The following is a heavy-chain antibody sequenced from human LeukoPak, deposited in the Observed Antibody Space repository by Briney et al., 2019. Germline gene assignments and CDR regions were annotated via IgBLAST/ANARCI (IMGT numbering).Heavy chain of an antibody. V-gene: IGHV1-2*02. CDR3: ARENYDSSGYYLGY. CDR2: INPNSGGT. CDR1: GYTFTGYY. D-gene: IGHD3-22*01. Sequence: ASVKVSCKASGYTFTGYYMHWVRQAPGQGLEWMGWINPNSGGTNYAQKFQGRVTVTRDTSISTAYMELSRLRSDDTAVYYCARENYDSSGYYLGYWGQGTLVTVSS. J-gene: IGHJ4*02.